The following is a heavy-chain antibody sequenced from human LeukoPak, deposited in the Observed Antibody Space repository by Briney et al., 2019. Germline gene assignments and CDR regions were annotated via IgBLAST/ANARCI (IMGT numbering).Heavy chain of an antibody. V-gene: IGHV4-39*01. D-gene: IGHD6-13*01. CDR1: GGSISSSSYY. J-gene: IGHJ4*02. CDR2: IYYSGST. Sequence: SETLSLTCTVSGGSISSSSYYWGWIRQPPGKGLEWLGSIYYSGSTYYNPSLKSRVTISVDTSKNQFSLKLSSVTAADTAVYYCARLAAAELYYFDYWGQGTLVTVSS. CDR3: ARLAAAELYYFDY.